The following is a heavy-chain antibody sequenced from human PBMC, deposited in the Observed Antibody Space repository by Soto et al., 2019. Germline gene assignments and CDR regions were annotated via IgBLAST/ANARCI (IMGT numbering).Heavy chain of an antibody. D-gene: IGHD5-18*01. CDR2: ISAYNGNT. V-gene: IGHV1-18*01. CDR3: ARETSPGGYSYGYYYYYGMDV. CDR1: GYTFTSYG. Sequence: ASVKVSCKASGYTFTSYGISWVRQAPGQGLEWMGWISAYNGNTNYAQKVQGRVTMTTDTSTSTAYMELRSLRSDDTAVYYCARETSPGGYSYGYYYYYGMDVWGQGTTVTVSS. J-gene: IGHJ6*02.